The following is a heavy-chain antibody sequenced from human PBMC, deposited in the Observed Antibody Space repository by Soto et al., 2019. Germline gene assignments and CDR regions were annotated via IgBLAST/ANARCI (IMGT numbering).Heavy chain of an antibody. CDR1: GDTFAFYS. J-gene: IGHJ4*02. CDR3: ATSYGSGYRAFDY. CDR2: INPILSMS. D-gene: IGHD3-10*01. V-gene: IGHV1-69*02. Sequence: QVQLVQSGAEVKRPGSSVKVSCKASGDTFAFYSINWVRQAPGLGLEWMGRINPILSMSNYAQRFQGRATXTXHXXTRSAYMVLNSLRSADTAMYYCATSYGSGYRAFDYWGQGALVTVSS.